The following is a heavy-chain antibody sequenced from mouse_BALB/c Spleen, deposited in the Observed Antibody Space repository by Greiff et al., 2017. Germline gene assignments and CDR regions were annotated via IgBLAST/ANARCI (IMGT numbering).Heavy chain of an antibody. CDR3: AREDGSSYVDAMDD. CDR2: IYPGDGST. D-gene: IGHD1-1*01. CDR1: GYTFTSYY. J-gene: IGHJ4*01. Sequence: VQLQQSGPELVKPGASVKMSCKASGYTFTSYYIHWVKQRPGQGLEWIGWIYPGDGSTKYNEKFKGKTTLTADKSSSTAYMLLSSLTSEDSAIYFCAREDGSSYVDAMDDWGQGTSVTVSS. V-gene: IGHV1S56*01.